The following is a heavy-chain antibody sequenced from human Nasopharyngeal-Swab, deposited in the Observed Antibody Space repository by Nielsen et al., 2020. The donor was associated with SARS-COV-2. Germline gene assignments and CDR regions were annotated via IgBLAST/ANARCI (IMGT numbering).Heavy chain of an antibody. CDR2: IDPSDSYT. V-gene: IGHV5-10-1*01. CDR3: ARAYYYGSGSYYPQGGDWFDP. J-gene: IGHJ5*02. CDR1: GYSFTSYW. Sequence: GGSLRLSCKGSGYSFTSYWISWVRQMPGKGLEWMGRIDPSDSYTNYSPSFRGHVTISADKSISTAYLQWSSLKASDTAMYYCARAYYYGSGSYYPQGGDWFDPWGQGTLVTVSS. D-gene: IGHD3-10*01.